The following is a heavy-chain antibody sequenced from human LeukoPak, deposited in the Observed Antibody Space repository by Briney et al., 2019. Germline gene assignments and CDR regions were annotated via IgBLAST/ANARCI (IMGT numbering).Heavy chain of an antibody. CDR1: GGSISSSSYY. D-gene: IGHD3-10*01. J-gene: IGHJ4*02. V-gene: IGHV4-39*07. CDR3: ARDRDYYGSGSPLVYFDY. Sequence: SETLSLTCTVSGGSISSSSYYWGWIRQPPGKGLEWIGSIYYSGSTYYNPSLKSRVTISVDTSKNQFSLKLSSVTAADTAVYYCARDRDYYGSGSPLVYFDYWGQGTLVTVSS. CDR2: IYYSGST.